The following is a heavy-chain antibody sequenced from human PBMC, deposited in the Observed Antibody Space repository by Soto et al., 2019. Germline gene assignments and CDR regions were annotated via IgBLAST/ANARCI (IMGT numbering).Heavy chain of an antibody. Sequence: GGSLRLSCAAPGFTFSSYAMHWVRQAPGKGLEWVAVISYDGSNKYYADSVKGRFTISRDNSKNTLYLQMNSLRAEDTAVYYCAREDTAMDSFDYWGQGTLVTVSS. V-gene: IGHV3-30-3*01. CDR2: ISYDGSNK. CDR1: GFTFSSYA. J-gene: IGHJ4*02. D-gene: IGHD5-18*01. CDR3: AREDTAMDSFDY.